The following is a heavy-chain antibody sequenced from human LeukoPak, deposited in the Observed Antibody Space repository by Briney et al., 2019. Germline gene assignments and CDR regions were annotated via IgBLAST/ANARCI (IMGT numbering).Heavy chain of an antibody. V-gene: IGHV4-59*07. CDR2: FYHSGST. CDR3: ARGRGGFDP. Sequence: SDTLSLTCTVSGRFNSSYYWSWLRQPPGKGREWIRYFYHSGSTNYKPSLKSRVTMSVDTSRNQFSLKLSSVTSADTAVYYCARGRGGFDPWGQGTLVTVSS. CDR1: GRFNSSYY. D-gene: IGHD3-16*01. J-gene: IGHJ5*02.